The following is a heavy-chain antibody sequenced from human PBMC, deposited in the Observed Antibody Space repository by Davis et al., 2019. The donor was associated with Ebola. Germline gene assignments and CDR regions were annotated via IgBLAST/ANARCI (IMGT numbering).Heavy chain of an antibody. D-gene: IGHD2-15*01. V-gene: IGHV1-2*02. CDR3: ARDSGGNSDDWFDP. Sequence: ASVKVSCKASGYTFTDNYIHWVRQAPGQGLEWMGWINPNSGGTNYAQRFQGRVTMTRDTSISTAYMDLSRLRSDDTAVYYCARDSGGNSDDWFDPWGQGTLVTVSS. CDR2: INPNSGGT. CDR1: GYTFTDNY. J-gene: IGHJ5*02.